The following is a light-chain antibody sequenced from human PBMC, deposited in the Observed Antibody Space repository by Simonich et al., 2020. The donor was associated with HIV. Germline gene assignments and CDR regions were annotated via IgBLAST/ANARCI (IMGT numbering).Light chain of an antibody. J-gene: IGLJ3*02. CDR3: QTWGTGIGV. Sequence: QLVLTQSPSASASLGASVKLTCTLSSGHSSYAIAWHQQQPEKGPRYFMKLNSDGSHSQGDGIPDRFSGSSSGAERYLTISSLQSEDEADYYCQTWGTGIGVFGGGTKLTVL. V-gene: IGLV4-69*01. CDR1: SGHSSYA. CDR2: LNSDGSH.